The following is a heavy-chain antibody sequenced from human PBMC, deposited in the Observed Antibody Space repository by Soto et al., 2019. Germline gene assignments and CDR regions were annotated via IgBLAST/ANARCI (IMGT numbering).Heavy chain of an antibody. V-gene: IGHV4-59*08. D-gene: IGHD3-10*01. Sequence: SETLSLTCTVSGGSISSYYWSWIRQPPGKGLEWIGYIYYSGSTNYNPSLKSRVTISVDTSKNQFSLKLSSVTAADTAVYYCARYTLGYYGSGTKKDYFDYWGQGTLVTSPQ. CDR1: GGSISSYY. CDR3: ARYTLGYYGSGTKKDYFDY. J-gene: IGHJ4*02. CDR2: IYYSGST.